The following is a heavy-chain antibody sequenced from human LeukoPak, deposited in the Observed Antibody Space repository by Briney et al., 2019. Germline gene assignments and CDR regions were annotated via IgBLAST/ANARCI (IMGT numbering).Heavy chain of an antibody. V-gene: IGHV4-59*11. J-gene: IGHJ6*03. D-gene: IGHD2-2*01. CDR1: GGSISSHC. CDR3: ARGYCSSTSCYYYYYYYMDV. CDR2: IYYSGST. Sequence: SETLSLTCTVSGGSISSHCWSWIRQPPGKGLEWIGYIYYSGSTNYNPSLKSRVTISVDTSKNQFFLKLSSVTAADTAVYYCARGYCSSTSCYYYYYYYMDVWGKGTTVTVSS.